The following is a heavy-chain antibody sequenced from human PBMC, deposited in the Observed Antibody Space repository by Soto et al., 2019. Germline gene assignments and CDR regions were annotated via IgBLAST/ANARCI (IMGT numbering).Heavy chain of an antibody. CDR2: IYRGGST. Sequence: EVQVVESGGGLVQPGGSLRLSCVASGFTVSSDYVNWVRQAPGKGLEWVSVIYRGGSTYYADSVKGRFTISRDNSKNTLYLQMNSLRAEDTAVYYCARDPGDRNGMIVWGQGTTVTVSS. CDR3: ARDPGDRNGMIV. J-gene: IGHJ6*02. D-gene: IGHD1-26*01. V-gene: IGHV3-66*01. CDR1: GFTVSSDY.